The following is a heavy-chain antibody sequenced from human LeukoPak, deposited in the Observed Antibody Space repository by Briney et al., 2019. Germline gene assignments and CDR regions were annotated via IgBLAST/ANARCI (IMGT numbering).Heavy chain of an antibody. V-gene: IGHV4-30-2*01. CDR2: IYHSGST. Sequence: SETLSLTCTVSGGSISSGGYYWSWIRQPPGKGLEWIGYIYHSGSTYYNPSLKSRVTISVDTSKNQFSLKLSSVTAADTAVYYCAGVRTLLFGVPYYFDYWGQGTLVTVSS. J-gene: IGHJ4*02. D-gene: IGHD3-3*01. CDR3: AGVRTLLFGVPYYFDY. CDR1: GGSISSGGYY.